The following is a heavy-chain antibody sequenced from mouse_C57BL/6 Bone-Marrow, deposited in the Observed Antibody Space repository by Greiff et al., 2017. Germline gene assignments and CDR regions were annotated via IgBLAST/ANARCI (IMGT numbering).Heavy chain of an antibody. D-gene: IGHD1-1*01. V-gene: IGHV14-3*01. CDR3: SPYYGSSPYAMDY. CDR2: IDPANGNT. CDR1: GFNINNTY. Sequence: VAELVRPGASVQLSCTASGFNINNTYMHWVKQRPEQGLEWIGRIDPANGNTKYAPKFQGKATITADTSFNTSYLQRSSLTSEDTAIYYWSPYYGSSPYAMDYGGQGTSVTVAS. J-gene: IGHJ4*01.